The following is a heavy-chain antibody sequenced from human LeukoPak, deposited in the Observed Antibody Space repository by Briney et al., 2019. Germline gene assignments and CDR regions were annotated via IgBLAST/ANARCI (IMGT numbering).Heavy chain of an antibody. V-gene: IGHV3-21*01. CDR3: ARYCSSTSCQDY. D-gene: IGHD2-2*01. J-gene: IGHJ4*02. CDR2: ISSSSSYI. Sequence: GGSLRLSCAASGFTFSSYSMNWVRQAPGKGLEWVSSISSSSSYIYYADSVKGRFTISRDNAKNSLYLQMNSLRAEDTAVYYCARYCSSTSCQDYWGQGTLVTVSS. CDR1: GFTFSSYS.